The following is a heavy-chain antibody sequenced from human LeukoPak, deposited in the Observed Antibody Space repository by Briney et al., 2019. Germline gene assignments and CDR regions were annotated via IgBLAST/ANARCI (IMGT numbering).Heavy chain of an antibody. CDR1: GGAISSGGHY. J-gene: IGHJ5*02. Sequence: PSETLSLTCSVSGGAISSGGHYWSWIRQPPGKGLEWIGYIYDSGTTFYNPSLQSRVGISVDTSKNQFSLKLNSVTAADTAAYYCARAGKGTSAHIYLNWFDPWGQGTLVIVSS. CDR2: IYDSGTT. V-gene: IGHV4-31*03. D-gene: IGHD2/OR15-2a*01. CDR3: ARAGKGTSAHIYLNWFDP.